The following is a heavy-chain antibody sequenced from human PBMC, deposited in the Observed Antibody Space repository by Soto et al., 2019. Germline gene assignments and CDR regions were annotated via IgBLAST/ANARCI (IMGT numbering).Heavy chain of an antibody. V-gene: IGHV4-30-2*01. D-gene: IGHD3-22*01. CDR3: ARGVPTYDSSTEFDY. J-gene: IGHJ4*02. Sequence: SETLSLTCAVSGGSISSGGYSWSWIRQPPGKGLEWIGYIYHSGSTYYNPSLKSRVTISVDTSKNQFSLKLSSVTAADTAVYYCARGVPTYDSSTEFDYWGQGTLVTVSS. CDR1: GGSISSGGYS. CDR2: IYHSGST.